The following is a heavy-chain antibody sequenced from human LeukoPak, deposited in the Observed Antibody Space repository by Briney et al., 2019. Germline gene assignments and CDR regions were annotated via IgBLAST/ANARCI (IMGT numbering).Heavy chain of an antibody. CDR3: AGYYDFWSGYYTLDY. J-gene: IGHJ4*02. CDR2: IIPICGTA. CDR1: GYTFTSYG. Sequence: GASVKVSCKASGYTFTSYGISWVRQAPGQGLEWMGRIIPICGTANYAQKFQGRVTITTDESTSTAYMELSSLRSEDTAVYYCAGYYDFWSGYYTLDYWGQGTLVTVSS. D-gene: IGHD3-3*01. V-gene: IGHV1-69*05.